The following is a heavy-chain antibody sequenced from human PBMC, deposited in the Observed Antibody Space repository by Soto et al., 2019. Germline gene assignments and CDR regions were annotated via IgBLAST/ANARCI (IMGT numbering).Heavy chain of an antibody. V-gene: IGHV1-69*01. CDR1: GGAFSTSD. D-gene: IGHD3-22*01. CDR2: IIPVFGAA. J-gene: IGHJ3*01. CDR3: ARDPRSGWAHDAFDV. Sequence: QVHLVQSGAEVKMPGSSVRVSCASSGGAFSTSDIGWVRQAPGQGLEWMGGIIPVFGAANYAQKFKGRVTITTDESTRTAYLEMSSLKPEDTATSYCARDPRSGWAHDAFDVWGPGTSIIVSS.